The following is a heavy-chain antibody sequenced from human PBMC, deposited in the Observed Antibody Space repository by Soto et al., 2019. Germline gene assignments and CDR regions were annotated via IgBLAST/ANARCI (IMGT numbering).Heavy chain of an antibody. CDR1: GGSISSYY. D-gene: IGHD5-12*01. CDR3: ARDPYSGYDN. J-gene: IGHJ4*02. V-gene: IGHV4-59*01. CDR2: IYYSGST. Sequence: SETLSLTCTVSGGSISSYYWSWIRQPPGKGLEWIGYIYYSGSTNYNPSLKSRVTISVDTSKNQFSLKLSSVTAADTAVYYCARDPYSGYDNWGQGTLVTVSS.